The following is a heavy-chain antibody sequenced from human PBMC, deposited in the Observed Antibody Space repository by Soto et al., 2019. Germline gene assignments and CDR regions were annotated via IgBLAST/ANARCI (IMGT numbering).Heavy chain of an antibody. D-gene: IGHD1-7*01. V-gene: IGHV3-30*18. J-gene: IGHJ6*02. CDR2: TSYDGSNK. CDR1: GFTFSSHG. CDR3: AKPTGASDWYYYYGMDV. Sequence: TGGSLRLSCAASGFTFSSHGMHWVRQAPGKGLEWVAVTSYDGSNKYYADSVKGRFTISRDNSKNTLYLEMNSLRAEDTAVYYCAKPTGASDWYYYYGMDVWGQGTTVTVSS.